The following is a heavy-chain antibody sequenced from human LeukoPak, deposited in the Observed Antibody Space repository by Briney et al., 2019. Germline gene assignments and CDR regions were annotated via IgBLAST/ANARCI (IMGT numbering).Heavy chain of an antibody. CDR1: GYTFTSYG. Sequence: ASVKVSCKASGYTFTSYGFSWVRQAPGQGLEWMGWISAYNGNTNYAQKFQGRVTITTDESTSTAYMELSSLRSEDTAVYYCAREKHYGGDNYYYYMDVWGKGTTVTVSS. V-gene: IGHV1-18*01. CDR3: AREKHYGGDNYYYYMDV. D-gene: IGHD4-23*01. CDR2: ISAYNGNT. J-gene: IGHJ6*03.